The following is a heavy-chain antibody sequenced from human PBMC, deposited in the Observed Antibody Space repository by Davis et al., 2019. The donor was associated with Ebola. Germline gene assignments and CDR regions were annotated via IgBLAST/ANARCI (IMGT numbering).Heavy chain of an antibody. Sequence: PGGSLRLSCAVSGVTFRHYVMSWVRQAPGKGLEWVANIQQDGSEKYYVDSVKGRFTISRDNAKNPRYLQMNSLRAEGTAVYYCARHDGRLSASGWFSYYYGLDVWGQGTTVTVSS. CDR1: GVTFRHYV. CDR2: IQQDGSEK. D-gene: IGHD3-16*01. J-gene: IGHJ6*02. CDR3: ARHDGRLSASGWFSYYYGLDV. V-gene: IGHV3-7*03.